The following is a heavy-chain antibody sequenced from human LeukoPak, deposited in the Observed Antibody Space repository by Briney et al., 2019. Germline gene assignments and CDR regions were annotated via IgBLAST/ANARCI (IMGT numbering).Heavy chain of an antibody. Sequence: GGSLRLSCAASGFTFSTYYMSWVRQAPGRGLEWVSVIYSGGSTYFADSVKGRFTISRDNSKNIVYLQMNSLRAEDTAVYYCARAQGVNVRFDCWGQGTLVTVST. CDR3: ARAQGVNVRFDC. V-gene: IGHV3-66*01. CDR1: GFTFSTYY. J-gene: IGHJ4*02. D-gene: IGHD3-10*01. CDR2: IYSGGST.